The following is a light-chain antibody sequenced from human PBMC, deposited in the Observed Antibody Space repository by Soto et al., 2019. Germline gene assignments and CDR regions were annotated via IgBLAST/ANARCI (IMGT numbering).Light chain of an antibody. Sequence: QAVVTQPPSASGTPGQTVTISCSGSSSNIGSNYVYWYQQLPGTAPKLLIYRNNQRPSGVPDRFSGSKSGTSASLAISGLQSEDEADYYCAAWDDSLSGVVFGGGTKLTVL. V-gene: IGLV1-47*01. CDR3: AAWDDSLSGVV. J-gene: IGLJ2*01. CDR2: RNN. CDR1: SSNIGSNY.